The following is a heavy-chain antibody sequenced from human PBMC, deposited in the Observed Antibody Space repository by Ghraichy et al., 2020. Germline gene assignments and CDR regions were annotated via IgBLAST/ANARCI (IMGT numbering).Heavy chain of an antibody. D-gene: IGHD3-10*01. CDR3: AGGGSITMVRGVIFRFDP. CDR2: INPNSGGT. Sequence: ASVKVSCKASGYTFTGYYMHWVRQAPGQGLEWMGWINPNSGGTNYAQKFQGRVTMTRDTSISTAYMELSRLRSDDTAVYYCAGGGSITMVRGVIFRFDPWGQGTLVTVSS. V-gene: IGHV1-2*02. J-gene: IGHJ5*02. CDR1: GYTFTGYY.